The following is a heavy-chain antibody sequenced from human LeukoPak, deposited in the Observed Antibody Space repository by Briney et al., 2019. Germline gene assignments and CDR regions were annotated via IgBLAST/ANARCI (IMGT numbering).Heavy chain of an antibody. D-gene: IGHD6-13*01. V-gene: IGHV3-53*01. Sequence: GGSLRLSCAASGFTVSNNYMSWVRQAPGKGLEWVSIIYSGGSTYYADSVKGRFTISRDNSKNTLYLQMNSLRAEDTAVYYCARRSSWDMGYDYWGQGTLVTVSS. CDR2: IYSGGST. J-gene: IGHJ4*02. CDR3: ARRSSWDMGYDY. CDR1: GFTVSNNY.